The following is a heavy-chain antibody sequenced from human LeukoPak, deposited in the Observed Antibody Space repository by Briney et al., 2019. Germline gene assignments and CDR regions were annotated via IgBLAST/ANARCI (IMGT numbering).Heavy chain of an antibody. CDR1: GFTFSSYW. CDR3: ARGRPHGNDY. D-gene: IGHD4-23*01. J-gene: IGHJ4*02. V-gene: IGHV3-74*01. CDR2: IASDGSST. Sequence: PGGSPRLSCAASGFTFSSYWMNWVRQAPGKGLVWVSRIASDGSSTTYADSVKGRFSISRDSAKNTLYLQMNSLRVEDTAVYYCARGRPHGNDYWGQGTLVTVSS.